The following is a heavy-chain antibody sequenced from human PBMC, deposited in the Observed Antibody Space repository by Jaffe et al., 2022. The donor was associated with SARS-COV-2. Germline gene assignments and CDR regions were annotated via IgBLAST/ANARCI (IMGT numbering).Heavy chain of an antibody. Sequence: EVQVVESGGGLVQPGGSLRLSCVASGFTFSSYGMTWVRQAPGKGLEWVSSISGSGDNTYYADSVKGRFTISRDNSKSTLYLQMSSLRADDTAIYYCAKVRSGYTYGPADYWGQGTLVTVSS. CDR1: GFTFSSYG. D-gene: IGHD5-18*01. J-gene: IGHJ4*02. CDR3: AKVRSGYTYGPADY. CDR2: ISGSGDNT. V-gene: IGHV3-23*04.